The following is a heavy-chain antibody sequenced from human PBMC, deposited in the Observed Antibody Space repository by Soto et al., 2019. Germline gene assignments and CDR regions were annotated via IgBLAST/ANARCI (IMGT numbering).Heavy chain of an antibody. CDR2: ISSTGGST. Sequence: GGSLRLSCSASGFSFRSYGMHWVRQAPGKGLEPLSAISSTGGSTYYADSVKGRFTISRDNSKNMLYLQMNSLTIEDTAVYFCVKGSGFRSLHYLDYWGQGTPVTVSS. CDR3: VKGSGFRSLHYLDY. D-gene: IGHD3-10*01. V-gene: IGHV3-64D*06. J-gene: IGHJ4*02. CDR1: GFSFRSYG.